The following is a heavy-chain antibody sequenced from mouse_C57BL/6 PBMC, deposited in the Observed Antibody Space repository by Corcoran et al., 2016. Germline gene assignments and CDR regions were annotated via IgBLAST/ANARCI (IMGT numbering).Heavy chain of an antibody. J-gene: IGHJ2*01. CDR2: ISYDGSN. V-gene: IGHV3-6*01. Sequence: DVQLQESGPGLVKPSQSLSLTCSVTGYSITSGYYWNWIRQFPGNKLEWMGYISYDGSNNYNPSLKNRISITRDTSKNQFFLKLNSVTTEDTATYYCARGRYYDYDPLDYWGQGTTLTVSS. CDR1: GYSITSGYY. CDR3: ARGRYYDYDPLDY. D-gene: IGHD2-4*01.